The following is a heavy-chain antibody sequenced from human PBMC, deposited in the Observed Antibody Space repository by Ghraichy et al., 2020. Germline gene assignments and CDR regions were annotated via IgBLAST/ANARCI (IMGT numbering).Heavy chain of an antibody. CDR1: GFTFSSYA. Sequence: GESLNISCAASGFTFSSYAMSWVRQAPGKGLEWVSAISGSGGSTYYADSVKGRFTISRDNSKNTLYLQMNSLRAEDTAVYYCAKVQAVAADNWFDPWGQGTLVTVSS. J-gene: IGHJ5*02. CDR3: AKVQAVAADNWFDP. D-gene: IGHD6-19*01. V-gene: IGHV3-23*01. CDR2: ISGSGGST.